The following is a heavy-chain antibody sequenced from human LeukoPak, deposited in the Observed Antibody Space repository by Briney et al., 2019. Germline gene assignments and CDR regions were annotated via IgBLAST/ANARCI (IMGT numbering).Heavy chain of an antibody. CDR3: AKDGARYLLTYYFEY. CDR2: TTDTGGST. D-gene: IGHD3-9*01. CDR1: GFTFSTYA. Sequence: GGSLRLSCSASGFTFSTYAMHWVRQAPGKGLEYVSGTTDTGGSTYYAYSVKGRFTISRDNSKKTLYLQVNSLRVEDTAVYYCAKDGARYLLTYYFEYWGQGTLVTVSS. J-gene: IGHJ4*02. V-gene: IGHV3-64D*06.